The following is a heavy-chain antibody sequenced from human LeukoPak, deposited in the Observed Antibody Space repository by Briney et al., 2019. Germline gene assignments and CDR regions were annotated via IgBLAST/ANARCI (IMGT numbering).Heavy chain of an antibody. Sequence: GGSLRLSCAASGFIFSSSWMSWFRQAPGKGLEWVANIKQDGSEKYYVDSVRGRFTISRDNAKNSLYLQMNSLRAEDTALYYCARDGDTVLTRGYYYYMDVWGKGTTVTVSS. CDR3: ARDGDTVLTRGYYYYMDV. D-gene: IGHD4-23*01. CDR2: IKQDGSEK. J-gene: IGHJ6*03. V-gene: IGHV3-7*01. CDR1: GFIFSSSW.